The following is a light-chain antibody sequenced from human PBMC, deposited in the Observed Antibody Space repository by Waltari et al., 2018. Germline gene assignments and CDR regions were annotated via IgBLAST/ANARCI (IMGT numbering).Light chain of an antibody. V-gene: IGKV1-5*03. CDR2: KAS. J-gene: IGKJ4*01. CDR3: QDYDSLPIT. Sequence: DIQMTQSPSTLPASVGDRVTITCRASQYVKNHLAWFQQKPGKAPKVLIHKASRLESGVPLRFSGSGFGTEFILSISSLQPDDFATYYCQDYDSLPITFGGGTKVEIK. CDR1: QYVKNH.